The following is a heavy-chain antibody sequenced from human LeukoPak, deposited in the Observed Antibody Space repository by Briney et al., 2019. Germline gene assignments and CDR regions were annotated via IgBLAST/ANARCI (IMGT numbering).Heavy chain of an antibody. J-gene: IGHJ5*02. CDR1: GGSISSYY. D-gene: IGHD1-20*01. Sequence: SETLSLTCTVSGGSISSYYWSWIRQPPGKGLEWIGYIYYSGSTNYNPSLKSRVTISVDTSKNQFSLKLSSVTAADTAVYYCASSRYNWNPIPLQMEWGFDPWGQGTLVTVSS. CDR3: ASSRYNWNPIPLQMEWGFDP. V-gene: IGHV4-59*01. CDR2: IYYSGST.